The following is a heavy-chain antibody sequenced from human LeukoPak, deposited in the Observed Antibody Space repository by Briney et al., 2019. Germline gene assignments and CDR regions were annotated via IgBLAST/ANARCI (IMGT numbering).Heavy chain of an antibody. J-gene: IGHJ4*02. CDR1: GGSISSYY. CDR2: IYTSGST. CDR3: ARSATTVVTPGALDY. V-gene: IGHV4-4*07. Sequence: SETLSLTSTVSGGSISSYYWSWIRQPAGKGLEWIGHIYTSGSTNYNPSLKSRVTMSVDTSKNQFSLKLSSVTAADTAVYYCARSATTVVTPGALDYWGQGTLVTASS. D-gene: IGHD4-23*01.